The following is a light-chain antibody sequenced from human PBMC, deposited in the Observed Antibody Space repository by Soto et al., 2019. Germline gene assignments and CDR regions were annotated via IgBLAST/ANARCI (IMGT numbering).Light chain of an antibody. CDR3: QQYGSSLT. Sequence: EIVLTQSPDTLSLSPGERATLSCRASQSVSNYLMWYQQKPGQAPRLLIYDASKRATGIPDRFSGSGSGTDFTLTISRLEPEDFAVYYCQQYGSSLTFGGGTKVEIK. V-gene: IGKV3-20*01. CDR1: QSVSNY. J-gene: IGKJ4*01. CDR2: DAS.